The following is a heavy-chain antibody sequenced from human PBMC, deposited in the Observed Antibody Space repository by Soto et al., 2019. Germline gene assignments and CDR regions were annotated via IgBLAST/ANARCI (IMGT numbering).Heavy chain of an antibody. Sequence: HPGGSLRLSCAASGFTFSSYGMHWVRQAPGKGLEWVAVIWYDGSNKYYADSVKGRFTISRDNSKNTLYLQMNSLRAEDTAVYYCARDSRDYCSGGSCYRPASHYYGMDVWGQGTTVTVSS. CDR3: ARDSRDYCSGGSCYRPASHYYGMDV. CDR1: GFTFSSYG. J-gene: IGHJ6*02. V-gene: IGHV3-33*01. D-gene: IGHD2-15*01. CDR2: IWYDGSNK.